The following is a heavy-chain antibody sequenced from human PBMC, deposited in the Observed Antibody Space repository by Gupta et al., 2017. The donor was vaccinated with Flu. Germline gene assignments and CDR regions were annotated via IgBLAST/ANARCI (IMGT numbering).Heavy chain of an antibody. V-gene: IGHV3-49*04. D-gene: IGHD3-3*01. CDR2: IKSKAYGGTT. Sequence: EVQLVESGGGLVQPGRSLRLSCTASGFTFGDYAMSWVRQAPGKGLEWVGFIKSKAYGGTTEYAASVKGRFTISRDDSQSIAYLQMNSLKTEDRAVYYCTRALGSGYSNFDYWGQGTLVTVSS. CDR3: TRALGSGYSNFDY. CDR1: GFTFGDYA. J-gene: IGHJ4*02.